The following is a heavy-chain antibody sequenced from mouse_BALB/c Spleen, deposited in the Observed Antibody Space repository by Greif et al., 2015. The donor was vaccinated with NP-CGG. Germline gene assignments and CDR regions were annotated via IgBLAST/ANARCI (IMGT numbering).Heavy chain of an antibody. CDR2: IDPENGNT. D-gene: IGHD1-1*01. CDR1: GFNIKDYY. CDR3: ACSSPWFAY. Sequence: VQLQQSGAELVRPGALVKLSCKASGFNIKDYYMHWVKQRPEQGLEWIGWIDPENGNTIYDPKFQGKASITADTSSNTAYLQLSSLTSEDTAVYYCACSSPWFAYWGQGTLVTVSA. V-gene: IGHV14-1*02. J-gene: IGHJ3*01.